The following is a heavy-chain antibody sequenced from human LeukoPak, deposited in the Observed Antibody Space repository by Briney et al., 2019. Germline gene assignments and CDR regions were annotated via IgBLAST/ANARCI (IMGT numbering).Heavy chain of an antibody. CDR1: GFTFSSYA. CDR2: ISGSGGST. Sequence: PGGSLRLSCAASGFTFSSYAMSWVRQAPGKGLEWVSAISGSGGSTYYADSVKGRFTFSRDNSKNTLYLQMNSLRAEDTAVYYCAKVNGYYTFYFYAMDVWGQGTTVTVSS. J-gene: IGHJ6*02. D-gene: IGHD3-3*01. CDR3: AKVNGYYTFYFYAMDV. V-gene: IGHV3-23*01.